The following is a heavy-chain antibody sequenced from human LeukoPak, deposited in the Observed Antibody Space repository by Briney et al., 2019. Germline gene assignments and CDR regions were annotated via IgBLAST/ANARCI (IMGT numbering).Heavy chain of an antibody. V-gene: IGHV3-23*01. D-gene: IGHD3/OR15-3a*01. CDR1: GFTFTNCA. CDR3: AAISRRTGFDY. J-gene: IGHJ4*02. CDR2: ISDSGGST. Sequence: GGSLRLSCAASGFTFTNCAVSWVRQAPGKGLEWVSTISDSGGSTYYADSVKGRFTISRDNSKNTLYLQMNSLRAEDTAVYYCAAISRRTGFDYWGQGTLVTVSS.